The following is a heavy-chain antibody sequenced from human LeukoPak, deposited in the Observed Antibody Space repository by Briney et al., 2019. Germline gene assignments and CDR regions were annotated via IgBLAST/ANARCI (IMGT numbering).Heavy chain of an antibody. CDR2: ISYDGSNK. CDR1: GFSLSTYG. D-gene: IGHD3-10*01. CDR3: AKGGSPRYYFDY. Sequence: PGGSLRLSCAVSGFSLSTYGMHWVRQAPGKGLEWVAVISYDGSNKYYADSVKGRFTISRDNSKNTLYLQMNSLRTEDTAVYYCAKGGSPRYYFDYWGQGTLVTVSS. J-gene: IGHJ4*02. V-gene: IGHV3-30*18.